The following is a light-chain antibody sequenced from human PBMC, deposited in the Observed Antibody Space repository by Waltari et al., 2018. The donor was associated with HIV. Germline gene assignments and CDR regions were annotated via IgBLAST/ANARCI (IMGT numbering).Light chain of an antibody. CDR1: QAISNY. J-gene: IGKJ1*01. CDR3: EQENRYPWT. CDR2: AAS. Sequence: DIQMTQSPSSLSASVGDRVTLACRASQAISNYLAWFQQKAGKAPKSLIYAASLLQSGRPSKFNGRGCGAEDTLTISSLQPEDVATYFCEQENRYPWTFGQGTKVEL. V-gene: IGKV1-16*02.